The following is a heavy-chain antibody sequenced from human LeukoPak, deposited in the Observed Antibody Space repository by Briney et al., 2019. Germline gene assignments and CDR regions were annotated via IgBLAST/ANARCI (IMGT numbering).Heavy chain of an antibody. Sequence: PGESLRLSCAASGFTFNTHAMTWVRQAPGKGLEWVACISESGGTSYYADSVMGRFTIFRDNSKNTLYLQMNSLRAEDTAVYYCAKVGRYYDTSGYYRVFDYWGQGTLVTVSS. V-gene: IGHV3-23*01. CDR2: ISESGGTS. D-gene: IGHD3-22*01. CDR1: GFTFNTHA. CDR3: AKVGRYYDTSGYYRVFDY. J-gene: IGHJ4*02.